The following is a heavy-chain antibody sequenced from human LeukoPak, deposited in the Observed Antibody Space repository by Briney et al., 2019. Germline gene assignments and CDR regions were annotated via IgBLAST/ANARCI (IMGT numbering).Heavy chain of an antibody. Sequence: GGSLRLSCAASGFTFSSYGMHWVRQAPGKGLERVAVISYDGSNKYYADSVKGRFTISRDNSKNTLYLQMNSLRAEDTAVYYCAKDAYDIVVVVAAIPYYFDYWGQGTLVTVSS. D-gene: IGHD2-15*01. J-gene: IGHJ4*02. V-gene: IGHV3-30*18. CDR3: AKDAYDIVVVVAAIPYYFDY. CDR2: ISYDGSNK. CDR1: GFTFSSYG.